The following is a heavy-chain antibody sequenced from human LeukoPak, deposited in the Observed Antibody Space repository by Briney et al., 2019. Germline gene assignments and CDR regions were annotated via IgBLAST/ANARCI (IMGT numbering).Heavy chain of an antibody. D-gene: IGHD5-18*01. CDR3: ARGGYSFDY. CDR2: LHADGVEQ. V-gene: IGHV3-7*01. CDR1: GFSLSGYW. J-gene: IGHJ4*02. Sequence: PGGSLRLSRAASGFSLSGYWMTWVRQAPGKGLEWVARLHADGVEQNYVDSVTGRFTMSRDNAKNSLDLQMNSLRVEDTAVYYCARGGYSFDYLGQGTLVVVST.